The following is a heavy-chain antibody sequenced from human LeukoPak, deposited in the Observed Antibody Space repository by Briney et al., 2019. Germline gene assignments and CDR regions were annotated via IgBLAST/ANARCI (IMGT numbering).Heavy chain of an antibody. CDR2: IYTSGSI. V-gene: IGHV4-4*07. CDR1: GPSMSSYH. CDR3: AGAKGSNFDY. J-gene: IGHJ4*02. Sequence: SETLSLTCSVSGPSMSSYHWNWIRQPAGKGLEWIGRIYTSGSINYNPSLKSRVTMSTDTSKNQLSLKPSSVTAADTAVYYCAGAKGSNFDYWGQGTLVTVSS.